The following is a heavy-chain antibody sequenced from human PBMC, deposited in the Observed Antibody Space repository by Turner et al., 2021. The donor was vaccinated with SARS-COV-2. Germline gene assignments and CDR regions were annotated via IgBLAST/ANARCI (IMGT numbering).Heavy chain of an antibody. D-gene: IGHD5-18*01. V-gene: IGHV3-33*01. CDR1: GVTFSSYG. CDR3: AREGTAMVQNFDY. CDR2: IWYDGSNK. Sequence: QVQLVESGGGVVQPGRSLRLSCAASGVTFSSYGMHWVRQAPGKGLEWVAVIWYDGSNKYYADSVKGRFTISRDNSKNTLYLQMNSLRAEDTAVYYCAREGTAMVQNFDYWGQGTLVTVSS. J-gene: IGHJ4*02.